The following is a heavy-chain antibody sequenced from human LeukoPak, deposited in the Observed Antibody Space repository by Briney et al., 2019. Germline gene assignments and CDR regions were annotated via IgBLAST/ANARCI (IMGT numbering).Heavy chain of an antibody. CDR3: ARKRGLGIAFDT. J-gene: IGHJ3*02. D-gene: IGHD1-14*01. V-gene: IGHV3-30*03. Sequence: PGGSLRLSCAASGFIFSSYGMHWVRQAPGKGLEWVAVISYDGSNKYYADSVKGRFTISRDNSKNTLYLQMNSLRAEDTAVYYCARKRGLGIAFDTWAKGKMVTVSS. CDR1: GFIFSSYG. CDR2: ISYDGSNK.